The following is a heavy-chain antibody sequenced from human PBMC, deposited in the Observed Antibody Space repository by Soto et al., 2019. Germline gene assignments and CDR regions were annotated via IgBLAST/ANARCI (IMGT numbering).Heavy chain of an antibody. V-gene: IGHV1-8*01. CDR2: MNPNSGNT. D-gene: IGHD2-15*01. CDR3: ATEAKFGRSWYINY. J-gene: IGHJ4*02. CDR1: GYTFTSYD. Sequence: ASVKVSCKASGYTFTSYDINWVRQATGQGLEWMGWMNPNSGNTGYAQKFQGRVTMTRNTSISTAYMELSSLRSEDTAVYYCATEAKFGRSWYINYWGQGTLVTVSS.